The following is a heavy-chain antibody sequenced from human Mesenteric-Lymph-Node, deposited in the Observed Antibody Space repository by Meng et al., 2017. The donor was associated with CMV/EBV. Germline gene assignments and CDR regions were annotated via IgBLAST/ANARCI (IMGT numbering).Heavy chain of an antibody. J-gene: IGHJ4*02. Sequence: GESLKISCAASGFTFSSYAMHWVRQAPGKGLEWVAVISYDGSNKYYADSVKGRFTISRDNSKNTLYLQMNSLRAEDTAVYYCARVRYYYGSETDYWDQGTLVTVSS. CDR3: ARVRYYYGSETDY. V-gene: IGHV3-30*04. CDR1: GFTFSSYA. D-gene: IGHD3-10*01. CDR2: ISYDGSNK.